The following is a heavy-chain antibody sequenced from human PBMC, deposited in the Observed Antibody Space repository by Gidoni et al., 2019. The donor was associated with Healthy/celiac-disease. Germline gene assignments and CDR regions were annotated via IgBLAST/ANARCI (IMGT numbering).Heavy chain of an antibody. D-gene: IGHD2-15*01. CDR2: INSDGSST. V-gene: IGHV3-74*01. CDR3: ARTIGTPYGMDV. Sequence: EVQLVESGGGLVQPGGSLRLSCAASGFTFSSYWMHWGRQAPGKGLVWVSRINSDGSSTSYADSVKGRFTISRDNAKNTLYLQMNSLRAEDTAVYYCARTIGTPYGMDVWGQGTTVTVSS. J-gene: IGHJ6*02. CDR1: GFTFSSYW.